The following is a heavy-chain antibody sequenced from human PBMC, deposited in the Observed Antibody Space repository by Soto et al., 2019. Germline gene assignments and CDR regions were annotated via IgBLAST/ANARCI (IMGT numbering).Heavy chain of an antibody. CDR1: GFTFSSYA. V-gene: IGHV3-30-3*01. Sequence: GGSLRLSCAASGFTFSSYAMHWVRQAPGKGLEWVAVISYDGSNKYYADSVKGRFTISRDNSKNTLYLQMNSLRAEDTAVYYCARMGKRITMIVVVIPDAFDIWGQGTVVTVSS. J-gene: IGHJ3*02. D-gene: IGHD3-22*01. CDR2: ISYDGSNK. CDR3: ARMGKRITMIVVVIPDAFDI.